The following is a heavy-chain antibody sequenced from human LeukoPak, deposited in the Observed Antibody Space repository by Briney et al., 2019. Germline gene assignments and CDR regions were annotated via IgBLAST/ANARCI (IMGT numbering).Heavy chain of an antibody. CDR2: INPNSGGT. CDR3: AREGVGYSSGWYPGFDY. V-gene: IGHV1-2*02. Sequence: ASVKVSCKASGYTFTGYYMHWVRQAPGQGLEWMGWINPNSGGTNHAQKFQGRVTMTRDTSISTAYMELSRLRSDDTAVYYCAREGVGYSSGWYPGFDYWGQGTLVTVSS. D-gene: IGHD6-19*01. J-gene: IGHJ4*02. CDR1: GYTFTGYY.